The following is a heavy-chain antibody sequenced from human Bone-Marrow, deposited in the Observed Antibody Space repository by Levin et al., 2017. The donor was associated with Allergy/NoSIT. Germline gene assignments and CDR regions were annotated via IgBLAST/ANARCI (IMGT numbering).Heavy chain of an antibody. D-gene: IGHD2-8*01. V-gene: IGHV3-7*01. CDR2: INQRGSEK. Sequence: GGSLRLSCVASGFSYDTFWMNWVRQAPGKGLEWVANINQRGSEKYYLGSVRGRFTISRDNPRNSLFLEMKTLRSEDTAAYYFARGTPWEMVGVTVDYWGQGALVTVSS. CDR3: ARGTPWEMVGVTVDY. J-gene: IGHJ4*02. CDR1: GFSYDTFW.